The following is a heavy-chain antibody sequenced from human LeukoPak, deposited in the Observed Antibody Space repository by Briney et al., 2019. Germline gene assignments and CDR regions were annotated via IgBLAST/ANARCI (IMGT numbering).Heavy chain of an antibody. CDR3: ARLSTSDTDGNYFDF. Sequence: SQTLSLTCTVSGDSITRNTYYWVWVRQPPGKGLEWIGSINYSGRTFYSSSLKSRATISVDTFRNQFSLKVTSVTAADTAVYSCARLSTSDTDGNYFDFWGQGTLVTVSS. CDR2: INYSGRT. V-gene: IGHV4-39*01. J-gene: IGHJ4*02. CDR1: GDSITRNTYY. D-gene: IGHD1-1*01.